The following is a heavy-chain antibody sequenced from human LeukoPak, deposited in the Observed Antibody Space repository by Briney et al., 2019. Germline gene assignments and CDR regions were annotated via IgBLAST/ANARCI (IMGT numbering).Heavy chain of an antibody. J-gene: IGHJ4*02. D-gene: IGHD6-19*01. CDR1: GFNFTGYW. Sequence: GGSLRLSCAGSGFNFTGYWMHWVRQAPGKGLEWISRLYSDGRSLTYADSVMGRFTISRDNAKNMLYLQMNSLRAEDTAVYYCARGRGLGELAVASFDSWGQGILVTVFS. CDR2: LYSDGRSL. V-gene: IGHV3-74*03. CDR3: ARGRGLGELAVASFDS.